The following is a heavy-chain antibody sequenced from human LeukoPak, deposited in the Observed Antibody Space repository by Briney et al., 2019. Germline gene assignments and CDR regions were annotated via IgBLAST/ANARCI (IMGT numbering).Heavy chain of an antibody. V-gene: IGHV1-2*02. J-gene: IGHJ6*03. CDR3: ARVPAMVSYYYYMDV. Sequence: ASVKVSCKASGYTFTGYYMHWVRQAPGQGLEWMGWINPNSGGTNYAQKFQGRVTMTRDTSISTAYMELSRLRSDDTAVYYCARVPAMVSYYYYMDVWGKGTTVTVSS. CDR1: GYTFTGYY. D-gene: IGHD5-18*01. CDR2: INPNSGGT.